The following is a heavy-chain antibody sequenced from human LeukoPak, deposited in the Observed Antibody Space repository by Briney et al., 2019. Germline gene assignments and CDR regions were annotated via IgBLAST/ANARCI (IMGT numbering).Heavy chain of an antibody. V-gene: IGHV3-21*01. CDR2: ISGSSSYI. J-gene: IGHJ3*02. D-gene: IGHD6-19*01. CDR3: ARDPYSSGWYKDAFDI. Sequence: GGSLRLSCEASGFTFSSYSMNWVRQAPGKGLEWVSSISGSSSYINYADSVKGRFTISRDNAQNSLFLQLNSLRAEDTAVYYCARDPYSSGWYKDAFDIWGQGTMVTVSS. CDR1: GFTFSSYS.